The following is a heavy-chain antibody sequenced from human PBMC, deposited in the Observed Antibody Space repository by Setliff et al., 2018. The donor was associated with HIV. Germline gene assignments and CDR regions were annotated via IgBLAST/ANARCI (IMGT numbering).Heavy chain of an antibody. CDR3: ARGKGGSGNYPGAGEIDP. D-gene: IGHD3-10*01. CDR2: IYTSGST. Sequence: PSETLSLTCAVSGFSISSGYYWGWIRQPAGKGLEWIGRIYTSGSTNYNPSLKSRVTMSVDTSKNQFSLKLSSVTAADTAVYYCARGKGGSGNYPGAGEIDPWGQGTLVTVSS. J-gene: IGHJ5*02. CDR1: GFSISSGYY. V-gene: IGHV4-4*07.